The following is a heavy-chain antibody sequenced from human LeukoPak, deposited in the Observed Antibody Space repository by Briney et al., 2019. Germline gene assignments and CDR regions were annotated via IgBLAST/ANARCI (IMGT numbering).Heavy chain of an antibody. CDR2: ISAYNGNT. V-gene: IGHV1-18*01. Sequence: ASVKVSCKASGYTFTSYGISWVRQAPGQGLEWMGWISAYNGNTNYAQKLQGRVTMTTDTSTSTAYMELRSLRSDDTAVYYCASVLRVVVTGSFDYWGQGTLATVSS. J-gene: IGHJ4*02. CDR1: GYTFTSYG. CDR3: ASVLRVVVTGSFDY. D-gene: IGHD3-22*01.